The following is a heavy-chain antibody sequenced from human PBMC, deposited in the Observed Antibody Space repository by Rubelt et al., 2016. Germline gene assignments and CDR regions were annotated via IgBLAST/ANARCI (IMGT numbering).Heavy chain of an antibody. V-gene: IGHV4-34*02. CDR2: INPSGPA. CDR1: GESFSGHF. Sequence: QVQLQQWGAGLLKPSETLSLSCAVYGESFSGHFWSWVRQPPGKGLEWIGEINPSGPANYNPSLERRVTISVETSKNQLSLRLNSVTAADTAIYFCTRENDYGDYSDSWGQGTLVTVSP. J-gene: IGHJ4*02. CDR3: TRENDYGDYSDS. D-gene: IGHD4-17*01.